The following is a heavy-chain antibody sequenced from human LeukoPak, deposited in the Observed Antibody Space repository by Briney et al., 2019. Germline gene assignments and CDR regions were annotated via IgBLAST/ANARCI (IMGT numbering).Heavy chain of an antibody. CDR1: GGSICSGGYY. Sequence: SETLSLTCTVSGGSICSGGYYWSWIRQHPGKGLEWIGYIYYSGSTYYNPSLKSRVTISVDTSKNQFSLKLSSVTAADTALYYCARVGYGDYVDYWGQGTLVTVSS. D-gene: IGHD4-17*01. CDR2: IYYSGST. V-gene: IGHV4-31*03. CDR3: ARVGYGDYVDY. J-gene: IGHJ4*02.